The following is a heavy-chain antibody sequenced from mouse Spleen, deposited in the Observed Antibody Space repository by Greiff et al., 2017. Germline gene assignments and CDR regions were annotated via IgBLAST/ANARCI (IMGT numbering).Heavy chain of an antibody. CDR1: GFTFSSFG. D-gene: IGHD1-2*01. J-gene: IGHJ4*01. CDR2: ISSGSSTI. CDR3: ARDGYIYAMDY. V-gene: IGHV5-17*02. Sequence: EVKLMESGGGLVQPGGSRKLSCAASGFTFSSFGMHWVRQAPEKGLEWVAYISSGSSTIYYADTLKGRSTFSRDNPKNTLFLQMTCLGSEDTAMYYCARDGYIYAMDYWGQGTSVTGSS.